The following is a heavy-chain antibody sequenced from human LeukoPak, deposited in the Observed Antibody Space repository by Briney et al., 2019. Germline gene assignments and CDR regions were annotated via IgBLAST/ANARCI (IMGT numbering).Heavy chain of an antibody. D-gene: IGHD2-2*01. Sequence: SQTLSLTCTVSGGFISSGGYYWSWIRQPPGKGLEWIGYIYYSGSTYYNPSLKSRVTISVDTSKNQFSLKLSSVTAADTAVYYCARGPGVVVVPAPEFDPWGQGTLVTVSS. J-gene: IGHJ5*02. CDR2: IYYSGST. CDR3: ARGPGVVVVPAPEFDP. V-gene: IGHV4-31*03. CDR1: GGFISSGGYY.